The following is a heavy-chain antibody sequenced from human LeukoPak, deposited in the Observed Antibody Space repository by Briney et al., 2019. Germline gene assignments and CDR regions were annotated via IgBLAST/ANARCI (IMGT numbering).Heavy chain of an antibody. J-gene: IGHJ6*02. V-gene: IGHV3-30*04. CDR3: ARDRYYGSAPSHYYYYGMDV. CDR1: GFTFSSYA. D-gene: IGHD3-10*01. Sequence: GGSLRLSCAASGFTFSSYAMHWVRQAPGKGLEGGAVISYDGRNKYYADSVKGGFTISRDNYKKKLYLQMNSLRAEDTAVYYCARDRYYGSAPSHYYYYGMDVWGQGTTVTVSS. CDR2: ISYDGRNK.